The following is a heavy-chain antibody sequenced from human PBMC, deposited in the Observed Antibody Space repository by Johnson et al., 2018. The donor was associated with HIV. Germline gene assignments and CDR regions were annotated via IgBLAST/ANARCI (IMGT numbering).Heavy chain of an antibody. CDR1: GFSISDSA. Sequence: QVQLVESGGGVVQPGGSLRLSCLASGFSISDSAIHWVRQAPGKGLESVAVISKDGDNEYYADSVKGRFTVSRDHSKNTLNLQMNSLRPEDTGVYYCARSRHGGIQPSDAFDVWGQGTMVTVSS. D-gene: IGHD3-16*01. J-gene: IGHJ3*01. V-gene: IGHV3-30-3*01. CDR2: ISKDGDNE. CDR3: ARSRHGGIQPSDAFDV.